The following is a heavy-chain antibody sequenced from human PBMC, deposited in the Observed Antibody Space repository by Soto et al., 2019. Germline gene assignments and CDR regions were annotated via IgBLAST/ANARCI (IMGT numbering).Heavy chain of an antibody. J-gene: IGHJ5*02. CDR3: ARDLDSSGWYRGVIDP. V-gene: IGHV4-61*01. Sequence: SETLSLTCTVSGGSVSSGSYYWSWIRQPPGKGLEWIGYIYDSGSTKYNPSLKSRVTISVDTAKNQFSLKLSSVAAADTAVYYCARDLDSSGWYRGVIDPWGQGTLVTVSS. D-gene: IGHD6-19*01. CDR2: IYDSGST. CDR1: GGSVSSGSYY.